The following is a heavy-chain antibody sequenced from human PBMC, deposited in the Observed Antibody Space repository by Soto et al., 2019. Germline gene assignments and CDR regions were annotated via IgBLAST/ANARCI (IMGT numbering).Heavy chain of an antibody. Sequence: LRLSCAASVFTFSSLWMDWVRQAPGKGLEWLANINPDGSEKHYVDSVKGRFTISRDNAKNSLYLQMSSLTAEDSALYYCSRSLDPWGQGTRVTVSS. CDR1: VFTFSSLW. J-gene: IGHJ5*02. V-gene: IGHV3-7*01. CDR3: SRSLDP. CDR2: INPDGSEK.